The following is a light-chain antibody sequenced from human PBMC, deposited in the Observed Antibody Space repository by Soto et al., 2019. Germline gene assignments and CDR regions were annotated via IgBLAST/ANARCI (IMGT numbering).Light chain of an antibody. CDR2: DAS. V-gene: IGKV3-11*01. CDR1: QSVSSF. CDR3: QQRSNWPLT. Sequence: EIVLTQSPATLSWSPGERATLSCRASQSVSSFLAWLQQKPGQAPRLLIYDASNRATDIPSRFSGSGSGTDFTLTINSLEAEDSAIYYCQQRSNWPLTFGGGTKVEIK. J-gene: IGKJ4*01.